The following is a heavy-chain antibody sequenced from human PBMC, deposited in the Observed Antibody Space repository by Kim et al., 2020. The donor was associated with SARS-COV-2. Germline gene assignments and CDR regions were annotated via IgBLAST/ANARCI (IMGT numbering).Heavy chain of an antibody. J-gene: IGHJ4*02. CDR1: GFTLRDFA. V-gene: IGHV3-23*01. D-gene: IGHD2-21*01. CDR3: GGDWVTY. Sequence: GGSLRLSCAASGFTLRDFAMSWVRQTPGKRLEWVSAIRSDGVTTYYADSVKGRFAISRDISKNTLHLEMNNLRAEDTALYYCGGDWVTYWGQGTLVTVSS. CDR2: IRSDGVTT.